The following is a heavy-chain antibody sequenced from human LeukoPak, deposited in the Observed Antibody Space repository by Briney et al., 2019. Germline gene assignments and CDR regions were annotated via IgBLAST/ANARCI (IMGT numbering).Heavy chain of an antibody. Sequence: GGSLRLSCAASGFTFDDYAMHWVRQAPGKGLEWVSLISGDGDSTYYADSVKGRFTISRDNSKNSLYLQMNSLRTEDTALYYCAKDITMVRGVTEDYYYYGMDVWGQGTTVTVSS. D-gene: IGHD3-10*01. CDR3: AKDITMVRGVTEDYYYYGMDV. V-gene: IGHV3-43*02. CDR2: ISGDGDST. CDR1: GFTFDDYA. J-gene: IGHJ6*02.